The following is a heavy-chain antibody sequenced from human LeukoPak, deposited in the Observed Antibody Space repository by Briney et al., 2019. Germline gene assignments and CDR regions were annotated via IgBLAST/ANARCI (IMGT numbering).Heavy chain of an antibody. CDR2: IYYSGST. Sequence: SETLSLTCTVSGGSISGYYWNWIRQPPGKGLEWIGYIYYSGSTNYNPSLKSRVTMSLDTSKNQFSLKLSSVTVADTAVYHCARDSGSNFDYWGQGTLVTVSS. CDR1: GGSISGYY. J-gene: IGHJ4*02. CDR3: ARDSGSNFDY. D-gene: IGHD2-15*01. V-gene: IGHV4-59*01.